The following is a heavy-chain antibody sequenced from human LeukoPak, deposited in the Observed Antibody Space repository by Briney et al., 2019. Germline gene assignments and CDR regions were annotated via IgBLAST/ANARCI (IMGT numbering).Heavy chain of an antibody. V-gene: IGHV3-66*01. J-gene: IGHJ4*02. Sequence: GSLRLSCAASGFTVRNNYMSWVRQAPGKGLEWVSVKGRFTISRDNSKNTLYLQMNSLRAEDTAVYFCATGERMVRGDGVDYWGQGTLVTVSS. D-gene: IGHD3-10*01. CDR1: GFTVRNNY. CDR3: ATGERMVRGDGVDY.